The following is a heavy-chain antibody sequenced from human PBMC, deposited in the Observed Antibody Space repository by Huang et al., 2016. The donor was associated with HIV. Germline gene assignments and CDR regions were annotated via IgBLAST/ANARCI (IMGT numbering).Heavy chain of an antibody. Sequence: QLRESGSGLVTPSETLSLTCSASGTSMTSSSFYWGWFRQPPGRGLEWIGSVYFVRNTYDIPSLKSRVTISIDTANKQYSMGLTSVTAADTAVYFCAREVRSVYTDRPDGYYYRGLDVWGQGTTVIVSS. V-gene: IGHV4-39*02. CDR2: VYFVRNT. CDR3: AREVRSVYTDRPDGYYYRGLDV. D-gene: IGHD2-2*03. J-gene: IGHJ6*02. CDR1: GTSMTSSSFY.